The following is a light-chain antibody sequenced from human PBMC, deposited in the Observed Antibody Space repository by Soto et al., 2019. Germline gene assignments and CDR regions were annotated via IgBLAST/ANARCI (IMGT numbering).Light chain of an antibody. CDR2: DAS. Sequence: EIVLTQSPATLSLSPGERATLSCRASQSFSIYLAWYQQKPGQAPRLLIYDASNRATGIPARFSGSGSGTDFTLPISSLEPEDVAVYYCQQRSHWPPAFGQGTKVEIK. CDR3: QQRSHWPPA. J-gene: IGKJ2*01. CDR1: QSFSIY. V-gene: IGKV3-11*01.